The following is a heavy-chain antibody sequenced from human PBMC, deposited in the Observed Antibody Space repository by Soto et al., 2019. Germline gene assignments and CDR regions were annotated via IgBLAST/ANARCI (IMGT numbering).Heavy chain of an antibody. CDR2: IIPIFGTA. CDR1: GGTFSSYA. CDR3: AGPQLGPSYYYGMDV. Sequence: QVQLVQSGAEVKKPGSSVKVSCKASGGTFSSYAISWVRQAPGQGLEWMGGIIPIFGTANYAQKFQGRVTITADESTSTAYLGLTRLGPENTAVYYCAGPQLGPSYYYGMDVWGQGTTVTVS. D-gene: IGHD6-6*01. V-gene: IGHV1-69*12. J-gene: IGHJ6*02.